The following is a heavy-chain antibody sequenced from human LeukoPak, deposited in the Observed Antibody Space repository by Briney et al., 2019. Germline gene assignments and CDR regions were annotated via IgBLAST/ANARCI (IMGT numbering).Heavy chain of an antibody. CDR1: GGPISRYY. V-gene: IGHV4-59*08. Sequence: SETLSLTCTVSGGPISRYYWSWVRQSPGRGLEWIGYISYSGSTNSDPSLKSRVTISVDTAKNQFSLKVSSVTAADTAMYYCARHGDDAMVNFFDLWGQGALVTVSS. J-gene: IGHJ4*02. CDR3: ARHGDDAMVNFFDL. CDR2: ISYSGST. D-gene: IGHD4/OR15-4a*01.